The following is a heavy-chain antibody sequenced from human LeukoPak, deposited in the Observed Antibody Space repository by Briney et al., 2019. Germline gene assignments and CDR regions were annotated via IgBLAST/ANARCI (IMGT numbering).Heavy chain of an antibody. Sequence: SETLSLTCAVYGGSFSGYYWSWIRQPPGKGLEWIGEINHSGSTNYNPSLKSRVTISVDTSKNQFSLKLSSVTAADTAVYYCASNLPGKLRYFDWLSNRNYGMDVWGQGTTVTVSS. CDR2: INHSGST. V-gene: IGHV4-34*01. CDR3: ASNLPGKLRYFDWLSNRNYGMDV. D-gene: IGHD3-9*01. CDR1: GGSFSGYY. J-gene: IGHJ6*02.